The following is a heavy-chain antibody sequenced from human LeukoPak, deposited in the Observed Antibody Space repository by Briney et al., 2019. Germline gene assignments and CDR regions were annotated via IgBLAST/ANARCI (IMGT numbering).Heavy chain of an antibody. D-gene: IGHD4-17*01. CDR3: AKDQIYGDGGASDV. CDR2: IRYDGTEK. CDR1: GFSFSDYG. Sequence: GGSLRLSCAASGFSFSDYGMHWVRQAPGKGLEWVAFIRYDGTEKYYADSVKGRFTISRDNSKNTLYLQMNSLRAEDTAVYYCAKDQIYGDGGASDVWGQGTMVIVSS. J-gene: IGHJ3*01. V-gene: IGHV3-30*02.